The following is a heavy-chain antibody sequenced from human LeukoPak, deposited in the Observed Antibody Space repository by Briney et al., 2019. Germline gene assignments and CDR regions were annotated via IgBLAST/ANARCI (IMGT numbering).Heavy chain of an antibody. J-gene: IGHJ6*02. V-gene: IGHV3-23*01. CDR3: AKGWSGYTWNEYYYHGLDV. D-gene: IGHD1-1*01. CDR2: ISGSADST. Sequence: PGGSLRLSCAASGFTFSGYAMTWVRQAPGKGLECVSAISGSADSTYYADSVKGRFTISRDNSKNTLYLHMNSLTAEDTAVYYCAKGWSGYTWNEYYYHGLDVWGQGTTVTVSS. CDR1: GFTFSGYA.